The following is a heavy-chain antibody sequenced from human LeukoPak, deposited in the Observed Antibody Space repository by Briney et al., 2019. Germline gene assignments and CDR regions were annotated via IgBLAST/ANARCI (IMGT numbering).Heavy chain of an antibody. J-gene: IGHJ6*02. CDR1: GDSVFSNSAA. V-gene: IGHV6-1*01. CDR3: AREGVSSGWPETYGMDV. D-gene: IGHD6-19*01. Sequence: SQTLSLTCAISGDSVFSNSAAWNWIRQSPSRGLEWLGRTYYRSKWYNDYAASVKSRTTINPDTSKNQFSLQLNSVTPEDTAVYYCAREGVSSGWPETYGMDVWGQGTTVTVSS. CDR2: TYYRSKWYN.